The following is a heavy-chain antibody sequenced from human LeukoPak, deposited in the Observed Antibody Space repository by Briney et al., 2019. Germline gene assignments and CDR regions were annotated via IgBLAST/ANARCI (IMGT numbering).Heavy chain of an antibody. V-gene: IGHV3-30*02. D-gene: IGHD3-3*01. J-gene: IGHJ3*02. Sequence: PGGSLRLSCAASGFTFSSYGMHWVRQAPGKGLEWVAFIRYDGSNKYYADSVKGRFTISRDNSKNTLYLQMNSLRAEDTAVYYCASGAPALGIFGSWPGAFDIWGQGTMVTVSS. CDR3: ASGAPALGIFGSWPGAFDI. CDR1: GFTFSSYG. CDR2: IRYDGSNK.